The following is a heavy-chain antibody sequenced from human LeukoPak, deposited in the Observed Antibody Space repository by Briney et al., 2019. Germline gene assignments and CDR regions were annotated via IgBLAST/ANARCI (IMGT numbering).Heavy chain of an antibody. V-gene: IGHV3-7*01. CDR3: ARERGLAYRGGDCYSQYFQH. CDR1: GFTFSSYW. Sequence: GGSLRLSCAASGFTFSSYWMSWVRQAPGKGLEWVANIKQDGSEKYYVDSVKGRFTISRDNAKNSLYLQMNSLRAEDTAVYYCARERGLAYRGGDCYSQYFQHWGQGTLVTVSS. CDR2: IKQDGSEK. J-gene: IGHJ1*01. D-gene: IGHD2-21*02.